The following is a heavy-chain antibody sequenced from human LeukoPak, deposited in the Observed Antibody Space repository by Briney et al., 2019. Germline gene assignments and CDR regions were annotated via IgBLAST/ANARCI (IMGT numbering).Heavy chain of an antibody. D-gene: IGHD3-10*01. CDR1: GFTFSSYS. CDR2: ISSSSSTI. Sequence: GGSLRLSCAASGFTFSSYSMNWVRQAPGKGLEWVSYISSSSSTIYYADSVKGRFTISRDNAKNSLYLQMNSLRAEDTAVYYCASKAGVGGRQAYRIGSGSYYVDVWGKGTTVTVSS. V-gene: IGHV3-48*01. J-gene: IGHJ6*03. CDR3: ASKAGVGGRQAYRIGSGSYYVDV.